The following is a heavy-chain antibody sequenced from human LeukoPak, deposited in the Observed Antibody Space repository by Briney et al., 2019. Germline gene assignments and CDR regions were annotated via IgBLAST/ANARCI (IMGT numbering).Heavy chain of an antibody. CDR3: ARARTDRILDY. CDR2: IYSGGST. CDR1: GFTFSSYW. Sequence: PGGSLRLSCAASGFTFSSYWMSWVRQAPGKGLEWVSVIYSGGSTYYADSVKGRFTISRDNSKNTLYLQMNSLRAEDTAVYYCARARTDRILDYWGQGTLVTVSS. V-gene: IGHV3-53*01. D-gene: IGHD2/OR15-2a*01. J-gene: IGHJ4*02.